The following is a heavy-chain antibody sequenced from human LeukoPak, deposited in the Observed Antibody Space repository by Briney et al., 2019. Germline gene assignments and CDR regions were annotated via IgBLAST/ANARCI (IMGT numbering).Heavy chain of an antibody. CDR1: GYTFTNYY. CDR2: INPSGGST. V-gene: IGHV1-46*01. J-gene: IGHJ4*02. D-gene: IGHD3-10*01. Sequence: EASVKVSCKASGYTFTNYYLHWVRQAPGQGLEWMAMINPSGGSTTYAQKFQGRVTMTRDTSTSTVYMELSSLRYEDTAVYYCARAMVRGLSNPFDSWGQGTLVTVSS. CDR3: ARAMVRGLSNPFDS.